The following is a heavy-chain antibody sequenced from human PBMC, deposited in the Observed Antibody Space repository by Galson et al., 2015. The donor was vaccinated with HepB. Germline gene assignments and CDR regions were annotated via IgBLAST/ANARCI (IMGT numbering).Heavy chain of an antibody. D-gene: IGHD6-13*01. Sequence: SLRLSCAASGFTFSSYSMNWVRQAPGKGLEWVSSISSSSSYIYYADSVKGRFTISRDNAKNSLYLQMNSLRAEDTAVYYCARDLASSSWYEDAFDIWGQGTMVTVSS. CDR1: GFTFSSYS. CDR3: ARDLASSSWYEDAFDI. V-gene: IGHV3-21*01. CDR2: ISSSSSYI. J-gene: IGHJ3*02.